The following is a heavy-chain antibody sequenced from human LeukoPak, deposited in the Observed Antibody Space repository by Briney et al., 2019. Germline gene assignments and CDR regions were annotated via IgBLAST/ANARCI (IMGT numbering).Heavy chain of an antibody. D-gene: IGHD3-3*01. J-gene: IGHJ6*03. CDR2: ISSSGSTI. CDR3: ARDSLITIFGVVPTYYYYMDV. Sequence: GGSLRLSCAASGFTFSDYYMSWIRQAPGKGLEWVSYISSSGSTIYYADSVKGRFTISRDNAKNSLYLQMNSLRAEDTAVYYCARDSLITIFGVVPTYYYYMDVWGKETTVTVSS. V-gene: IGHV3-11*04. CDR1: GFTFSDYY.